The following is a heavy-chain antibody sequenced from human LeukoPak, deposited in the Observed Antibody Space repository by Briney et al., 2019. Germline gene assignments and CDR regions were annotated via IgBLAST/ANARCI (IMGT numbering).Heavy chain of an antibody. Sequence: GGSLRLSCAASGFTFSNYFMHWVRQAPGKGLDYLSVISYNGDETYYAKSVKGRFTISRDNSKNTLYLQMGTLRPEDTAVYYCARDPSVGGFSGSELDFWGQGTLVTVSS. CDR1: GFTFSNYF. CDR3: ARDPSVGGFSGSELDF. CDR2: ISYNGDET. D-gene: IGHD3-16*01. J-gene: IGHJ4*02. V-gene: IGHV3-64*01.